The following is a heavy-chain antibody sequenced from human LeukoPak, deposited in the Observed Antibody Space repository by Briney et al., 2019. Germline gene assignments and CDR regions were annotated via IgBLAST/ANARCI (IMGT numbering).Heavy chain of an antibody. Sequence: ASVKVSCKASGYTFTSYYMHWVRQAPGQGLEWMGIINPSGGSTGYAQKFQGRVTMTRDTSTSTVYMDLSSLRSDDTAVYYCASSVQTYYYDSSGYLPFDYWGQGTLVTVSS. J-gene: IGHJ4*02. D-gene: IGHD3-22*01. V-gene: IGHV1-46*01. CDR3: ASSVQTYYYDSSGYLPFDY. CDR2: INPSGGST. CDR1: GYTFTSYY.